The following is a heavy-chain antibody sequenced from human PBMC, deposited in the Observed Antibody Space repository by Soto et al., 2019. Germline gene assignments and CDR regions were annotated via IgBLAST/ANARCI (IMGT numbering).Heavy chain of an antibody. CDR1: GGSFSDYY. J-gene: IGHJ6*02. CDR3: ARGLGLVRGIGAHCGLDV. Sequence: SETLSLTCAVYGGSFSDYYWSWIRQPPGKGLEWIGEINHSGSTNYNPSIKSRITISVDTSKNQFSLKLSSVNAADTAVYYCARGLGLVRGIGAHCGLDVWGQGTTVTVSS. V-gene: IGHV4-34*01. CDR2: INHSGST. D-gene: IGHD3-10*01.